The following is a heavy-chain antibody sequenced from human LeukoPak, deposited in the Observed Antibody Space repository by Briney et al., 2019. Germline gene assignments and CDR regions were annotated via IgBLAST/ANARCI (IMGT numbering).Heavy chain of an antibody. V-gene: IGHV4-39*01. Sequence: SETLSLTCTVSGGSISSSSYYWGWIRQPPGKGLEWIGSIYYSGSTYYNPSLKSRVTISVDTSKNQFSLKLSSVTAADTAVYYCARGEGTARLGWFDPWGQGTLVTVSS. CDR1: GGSISSSSYY. D-gene: IGHD2-21*02. CDR3: ARGEGTARLGWFDP. CDR2: IYYSGST. J-gene: IGHJ5*02.